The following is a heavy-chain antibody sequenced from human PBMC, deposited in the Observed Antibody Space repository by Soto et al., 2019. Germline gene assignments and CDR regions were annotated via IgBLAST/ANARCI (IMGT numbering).Heavy chain of an antibody. J-gene: IGHJ6*02. CDR1: GFTFRNYD. CDR3: ARTDRDFYGLDV. Sequence: EVQLVESGGGLVQPGGSLRLSCEASGFTFRNYDMHWVRQGTGKGLEWVSGISAAGDPDYADSVEGRVTISRENAQNSFFLQMNSLRGGDTAVYYCARTDRDFYGLDVWGQGTTVIVSS. CDR2: ISAAGDP. V-gene: IGHV3-13*05.